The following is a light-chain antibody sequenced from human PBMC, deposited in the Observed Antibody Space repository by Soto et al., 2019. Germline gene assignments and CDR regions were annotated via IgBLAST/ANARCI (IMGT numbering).Light chain of an antibody. CDR3: QQRGNWPQA. CDR2: DAS. V-gene: IGKV3-11*01. CDR1: ESISYY. J-gene: IGKJ2*01. Sequence: EIVLTQSPATLSLSPGARATLSCRASESISYYLAWYQQKPGQAPRLLIYDASNRATGIPARFSGGGSGTDFTLTISSLEPEDFAVYFCQQRGNWPQAFGQGTKLDLK.